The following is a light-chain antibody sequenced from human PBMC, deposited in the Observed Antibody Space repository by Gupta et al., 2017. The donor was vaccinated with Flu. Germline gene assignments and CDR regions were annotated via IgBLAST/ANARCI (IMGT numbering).Light chain of an antibody. Sequence: MSCRSSQSLLHSNGHNYLDWYVQKPGQSPQILMYMGSNRASGVPYRFSASGSGTDFILKISRVEAEDVGTYYCMQSLQTSLTFGGGTTLEIK. CDR2: MGS. CDR3: MQSLQTSLT. J-gene: IGKJ4*01. CDR1: QSLLHSNGHNY. V-gene: IGKV2-28*01.